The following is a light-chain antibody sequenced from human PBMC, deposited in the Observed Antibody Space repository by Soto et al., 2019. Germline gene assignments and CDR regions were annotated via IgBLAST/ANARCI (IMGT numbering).Light chain of an antibody. CDR3: SSFTSRFTFV. CDR2: EVT. J-gene: IGLJ1*01. Sequence: QSLLNQPHSVSGSRGPSIAISCNGTRSDVGAYNYVSWYQQHPGKAPKLMISEVTNRPSGVSDRFSGSKSGNTASLTISGLQDEDEADYYCSSFTSRFTFVFGTGTKVTV. V-gene: IGLV2-14*01. CDR1: RSDVGAYNY.